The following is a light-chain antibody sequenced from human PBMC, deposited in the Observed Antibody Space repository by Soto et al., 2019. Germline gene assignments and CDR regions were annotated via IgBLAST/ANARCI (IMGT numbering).Light chain of an antibody. V-gene: IGKV3-11*01. CDR3: QQRSNWPPT. CDR2: DAS. J-gene: IGKJ1*01. Sequence: EIVLTQSPATLSLSPGERATLSCMASQSVSSYLAWSQQKPGQAPMLLIYDASNRATGIPARFSGSGSGTDFALTISRLEPEDCAVYYCQQRSNWPPTFGQGTKVEIK. CDR1: QSVSSY.